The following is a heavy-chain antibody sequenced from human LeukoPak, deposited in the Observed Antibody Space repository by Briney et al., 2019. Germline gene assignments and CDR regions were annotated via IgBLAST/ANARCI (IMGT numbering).Heavy chain of an antibody. J-gene: IGHJ4*01. Sequence: GGSLRLSCAASGFTFSSYWMSWVRQAPGKGLEWVANIKQDGSEKYYVDSVKGRFTISRDNAKNSLYLQMNSLRAEDTAVYYGARGLYRLAGVGLLYYFDYWGQEPWSPSPQ. CDR3: ARGLYRLAGVGLLYYFDY. CDR2: IKQDGSEK. CDR1: GFTFSSYW. V-gene: IGHV3-7*01. D-gene: IGHD6-19*01.